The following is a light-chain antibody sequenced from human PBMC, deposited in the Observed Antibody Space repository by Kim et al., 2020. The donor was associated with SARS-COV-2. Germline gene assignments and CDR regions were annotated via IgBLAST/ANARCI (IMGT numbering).Light chain of an antibody. Sequence: DSQMTQSPSSLSASAGDRVTITCRTSQDLNTYMNWYQRKPGKAPKLLIYAATTLQDGVPSRFSGNTSGTYFTLTINSLQPDDFATFYSQRSYETPFFGQGTRREIK. CDR3: QRSYETPF. CDR1: QDLNTY. V-gene: IGKV1-39*01. CDR2: AAT. J-gene: IGKJ5*01.